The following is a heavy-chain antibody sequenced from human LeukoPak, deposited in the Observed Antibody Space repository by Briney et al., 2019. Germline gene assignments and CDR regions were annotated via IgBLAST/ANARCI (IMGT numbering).Heavy chain of an antibody. CDR1: GFTFSSYG. V-gene: IGHV3-30*03. CDR2: ISYDGSNK. D-gene: IGHD6-19*01. CDR3: ARESGYSSGWYAEDYYGMDV. Sequence: QTGGSLRLSCAASGFTFSSYGMHWVRQAPGKGLEWVAVISYDGSNKYYADSVKGRFTISRDNSKNTLYLQMNSLRAEDTAVYYCARESGYSSGWYAEDYYGMDVWGQGTTVTVSS. J-gene: IGHJ6*02.